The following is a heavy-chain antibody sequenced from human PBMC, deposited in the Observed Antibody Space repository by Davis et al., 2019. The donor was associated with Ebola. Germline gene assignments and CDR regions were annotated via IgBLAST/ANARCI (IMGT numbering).Heavy chain of an antibody. CDR1: GFTVSSNY. J-gene: IGHJ6*02. Sequence: PGGSLRLSCAASGFTVSSNYMSWVRQAPGKGLEWVSVIYSGGSTYYADSVKGRFTISRDNSKNTLYLQMNSLRAEDTAVYYCARGPPDTAMADRPHGMDVWGQGTTVTVSS. D-gene: IGHD5-18*01. CDR3: ARGPPDTAMADRPHGMDV. CDR2: IYSGGST. V-gene: IGHV3-66*01.